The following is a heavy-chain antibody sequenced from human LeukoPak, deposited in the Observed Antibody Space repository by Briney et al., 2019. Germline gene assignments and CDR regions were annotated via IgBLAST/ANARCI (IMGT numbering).Heavy chain of an antibody. D-gene: IGHD3-22*01. CDR3: ARGGYDLDY. V-gene: IGHV1-2*04. J-gene: IGHJ4*02. CDR2: INPFSGGT. Sequence: ASVKVSCKASGGTFSSYAISWVRQAPGQGLEWMGWINPFSGGTKYAQKFQGWVTTTRDTSISTAYMELSRLTSDDTAVYYCARGGYDLDYWGQGTLVTVSS. CDR1: GGTFSSYA.